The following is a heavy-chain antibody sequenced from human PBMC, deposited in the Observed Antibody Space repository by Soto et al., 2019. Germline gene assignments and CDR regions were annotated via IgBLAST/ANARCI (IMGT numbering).Heavy chain of an antibody. CDR3: AKDPGGVTNYGMDV. CDR1: GFTFSSYG. D-gene: IGHD1-1*01. V-gene: IGHV3-30*18. CDR2: ISYDGSNK. Sequence: QPGGSLRLSCAASGFTFSSYGMHWVRQAPGKGLEWVAVISYDGSNKYYADSVKGRFTISRDNFKNTLYLQMNSLRAEDTAVYYCAKDPGGVTNYGMDVWGQGTTVTVSS. J-gene: IGHJ6*02.